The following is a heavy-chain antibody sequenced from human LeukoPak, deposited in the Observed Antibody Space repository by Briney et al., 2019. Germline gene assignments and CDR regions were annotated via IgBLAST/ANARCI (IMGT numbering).Heavy chain of an antibody. CDR2: INPNSGGT. CDR1: GYTFTGYY. Sequence: ASVKVSCKASGYTFTGYYMHWVRQAPGQGLEWMGWINPNSGGTNYAQKFQGRVTMTRDTTISIAYMELSRLRSDDTGVYCCAKSNYVSYYYYYYMDVWGKDTTVSVSS. V-gene: IGHV1-2*02. J-gene: IGHJ6*03. D-gene: IGHD4-11*01. CDR3: AKSNYVSYYYYYYMDV.